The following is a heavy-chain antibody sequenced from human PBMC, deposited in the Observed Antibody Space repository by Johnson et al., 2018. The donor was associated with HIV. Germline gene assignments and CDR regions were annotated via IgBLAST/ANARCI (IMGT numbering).Heavy chain of an antibody. CDR3: ARGSYCSGGSCQSSFDAFDI. J-gene: IGHJ3*02. D-gene: IGHD2-15*01. Sequence: VQLVESGGGLVQPGGSLRLSCAASGFSFSSYWMTWVRQAPGKGLEWVASIKQDGSEKYYVDSVKGRFTISRDISKNTLYLQMNSLRAEDTAVYYCARGSYCSGGSCQSSFDAFDIWGQGTMVTVSS. CDR1: GFSFSSYW. CDR2: IKQDGSEK. V-gene: IGHV3-7*02.